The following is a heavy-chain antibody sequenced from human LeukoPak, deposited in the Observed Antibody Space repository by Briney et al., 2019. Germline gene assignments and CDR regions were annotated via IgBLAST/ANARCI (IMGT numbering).Heavy chain of an antibody. V-gene: IGHV3-23*01. Sequence: SGGSLRLSCAASGLTFSSYAMSWVRQAPGKGLEWASAITGSGGSTYYADSVKGRFTISRDNSKNTLYLQMNSLRAEDTAVYYCAKDTASSWWYFDLWGRGTLVTVSS. CDR3: AKDTASSWWYFDL. D-gene: IGHD5-18*01. CDR1: GLTFSSYA. CDR2: ITGSGGST. J-gene: IGHJ2*01.